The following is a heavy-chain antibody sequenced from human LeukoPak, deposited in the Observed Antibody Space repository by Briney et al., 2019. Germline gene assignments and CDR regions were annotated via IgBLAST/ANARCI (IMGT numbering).Heavy chain of an antibody. D-gene: IGHD3-10*01. V-gene: IGHV3-43*01. CDR2: ISWDGGST. CDR3: ARHFHAAGGYWHSGSYRIDY. J-gene: IGHJ4*02. CDR1: GFTFDDYT. Sequence: GGSLRLSCAASGFTFDDYTMHWVRQAPGKGLEWVSLISWDGGSTYYADSVKGRFTISRDNSKNSLYLQMNSLRAEDTAVYYCARHFHAAGGYWHSGSYRIDYWGQGTLVTVSS.